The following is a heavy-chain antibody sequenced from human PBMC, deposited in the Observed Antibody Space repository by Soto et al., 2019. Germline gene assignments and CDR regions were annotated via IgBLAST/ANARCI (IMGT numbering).Heavy chain of an antibody. J-gene: IGHJ4*02. D-gene: IGHD3-22*01. Sequence: GGSLRLSCAASGFTFSSYAMSWVRQAPGKGLEWVSAISGSGGSTYYADSVKGRFTISRDNSKNTLYLQMNSLRAEDTAVYYCAKISLGDYDSSGYYWRPFDYWGQGTLVTVSS. CDR2: ISGSGGST. CDR1: GFTFSSYA. CDR3: AKISLGDYDSSGYYWRPFDY. V-gene: IGHV3-23*01.